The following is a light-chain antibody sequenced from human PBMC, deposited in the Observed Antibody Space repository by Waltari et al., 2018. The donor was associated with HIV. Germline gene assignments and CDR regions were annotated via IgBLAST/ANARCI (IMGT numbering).Light chain of an antibody. CDR3: QQYGSAPRT. CDR1: QSVTNNY. J-gene: IGKJ1*01. Sequence: EIVLTQSPGTLSLSPGERATLPCRASQSVTNNYLAWYQQKPGQAPRLLIYDASSRAADSPDRFSGSGSGTDFTLTISRLEPEDFAVYYCQQYGSAPRTFGQGTKVEIK. V-gene: IGKV3-20*01. CDR2: DAS.